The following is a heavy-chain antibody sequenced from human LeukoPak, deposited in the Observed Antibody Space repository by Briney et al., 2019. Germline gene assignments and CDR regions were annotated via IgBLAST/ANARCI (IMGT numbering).Heavy chain of an antibody. D-gene: IGHD3-22*01. CDR3: ARDGGDGSGYYYYDY. J-gene: IGHJ4*02. Sequence: VASVKVSCTASGYTLTTSPMHWVRQAPGQGLEWMGIIIPSGGSTSYAQKLQGRVTMTSDTSTSTAYMELSSLKSEDTAVYYCARDGGDGSGYYYYDYWGRGTLVTVSS. CDR1: GYTLTTSP. CDR2: IIPSGGST. V-gene: IGHV1-46*04.